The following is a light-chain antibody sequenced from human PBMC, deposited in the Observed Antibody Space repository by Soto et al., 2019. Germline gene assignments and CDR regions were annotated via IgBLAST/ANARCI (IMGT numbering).Light chain of an antibody. CDR2: DAS. CDR3: QQRRIWPLT. CDR1: QSVSSN. V-gene: IGKV3-11*01. J-gene: IGKJ4*01. Sequence: IVLTQSPATLSLSLGERATLSCRASQSVSSNLAWYQQKPGQPPRLLIYDASNRATGIPARFSGSGSGTDFTLTISSLEPEDFAVYYCQQRRIWPLTFGGGTKVVIK.